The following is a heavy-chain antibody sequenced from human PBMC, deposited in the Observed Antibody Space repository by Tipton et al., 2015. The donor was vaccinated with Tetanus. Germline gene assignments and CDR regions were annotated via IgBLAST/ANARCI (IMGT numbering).Heavy chain of an antibody. Sequence: GLVKPSETLSLTCTVSGGSISSSSYYWGWIRQPPGKGLEWIGSIYYSGSTYYNPSLNSRLTMSVDTSKNQFSLKLSSVAAADTAVYYCARLRWGATTGAFDIWGQGTMVTVSS. D-gene: IGHD1-26*01. CDR3: ARLRWGATTGAFDI. V-gene: IGHV4-39*01. J-gene: IGHJ3*02. CDR2: IYYSGST. CDR1: GGSISSSSYY.